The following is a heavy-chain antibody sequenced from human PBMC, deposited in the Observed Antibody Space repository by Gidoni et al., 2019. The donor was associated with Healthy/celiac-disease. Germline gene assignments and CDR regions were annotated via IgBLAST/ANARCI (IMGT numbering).Heavy chain of an antibody. CDR3: AKDEHSSSWPYYYYYYGMDV. Sequence: QVQLVESGGGVVQPGRSLRLSCAASGFTFSSYGMHWVRQAPGKGLEWVAVISYDGSNKYYADSVKGRFTISRDNSKNTLYLRMNSLRAEDTAVYYCAKDEHSSSWPYYYYYYGMDVWGQGTTVTVSS. J-gene: IGHJ6*02. CDR1: GFTFSSYG. D-gene: IGHD6-13*01. CDR2: ISYDGSNK. V-gene: IGHV3-30*18.